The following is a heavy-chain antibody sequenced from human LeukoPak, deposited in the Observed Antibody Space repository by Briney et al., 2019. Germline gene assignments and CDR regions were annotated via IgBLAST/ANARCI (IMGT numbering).Heavy chain of an antibody. Sequence: GGSLRLSCAASGFTFSSYWMSWVRQAPGKGLEWVANIKQDGSEKYYVDSVKGRFTISRDNAKNSLYLQMNSLRAEDTAVYYCARVGYDFWSGWRPAYYYYYYYMDVWGKGTTVTVSS. J-gene: IGHJ6*03. CDR3: ARVGYDFWSGWRPAYYYYYYYMDV. V-gene: IGHV3-7*01. CDR1: GFTFSSYW. CDR2: IKQDGSEK. D-gene: IGHD3-3*01.